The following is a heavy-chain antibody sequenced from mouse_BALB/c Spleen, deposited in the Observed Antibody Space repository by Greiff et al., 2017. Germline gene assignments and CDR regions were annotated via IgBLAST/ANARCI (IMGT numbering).Heavy chain of an antibody. CDR1: GYAFTNYL. CDR2: INPGSGGT. D-gene: IGHD1-1*01. CDR3: ARYYYDYYYAMDY. V-gene: IGHV1-54*01. J-gene: IGHJ4*01. Sequence: VQLVESGAELVRPGTSVKVSCKASGYAFTNYLIEWVKQRPGQGLEWIGVINPGSGGTNYNEKFKGKATLTADKSSSTAYMQLSSLTSDDSAVYFCARYYYDYYYAMDYWGQGTSVTVSS.